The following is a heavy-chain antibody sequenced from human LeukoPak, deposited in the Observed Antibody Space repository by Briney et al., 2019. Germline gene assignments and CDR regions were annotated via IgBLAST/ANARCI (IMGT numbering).Heavy chain of an antibody. J-gene: IGHJ4*02. V-gene: IGHV3-9*01. CDR3: AKGPYFDWSHYYFDY. CDR1: GFTFDDYA. Sequence: RLSCAASGFTFDDYAMHWVRQAPGKGLEWVSGISWNSGSIGYADSVKGRFTISRDNAKNSLYLQMNSLRAEDTALYYCAKGPYFDWSHYYFDYWGQGTLVTVSS. D-gene: IGHD3-9*01. CDR2: ISWNSGSI.